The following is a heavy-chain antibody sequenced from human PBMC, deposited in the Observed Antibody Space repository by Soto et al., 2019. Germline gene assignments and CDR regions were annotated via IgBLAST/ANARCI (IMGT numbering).Heavy chain of an antibody. CDR3: ARGSADSYPGSRIFDF. Sequence: GGSLRLSCVASGIPFGSRAMSWVRQAPGEGLEWVSTITDTGGDTKYADSVRGRFTMSRDNSKKTLYLQMNSLRVEDSALYYCARGSADSYPGSRIFDFWGRGTLVTVSS. J-gene: IGHJ4*02. CDR2: ITDTGGDT. V-gene: IGHV3-23*01. D-gene: IGHD3-10*01. CDR1: GIPFGSRA.